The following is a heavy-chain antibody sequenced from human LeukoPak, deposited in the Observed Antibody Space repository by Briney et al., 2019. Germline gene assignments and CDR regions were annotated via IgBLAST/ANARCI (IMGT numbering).Heavy chain of an antibody. Sequence: PSETLSLTCAVYGGSFSGYYWSWIRQPPGKGLEWIGEINHSGSTNYNPSLRSRVTISVGTSENQFSLKLTSVTAADTAVYYCARGTRGPLVRRITIFDYWGQGTLVTVSS. J-gene: IGHJ4*02. CDR3: ARGTRGPLVRRITIFDY. V-gene: IGHV4-34*01. CDR2: INHSGST. CDR1: GGSFSGYY. D-gene: IGHD3-10*01.